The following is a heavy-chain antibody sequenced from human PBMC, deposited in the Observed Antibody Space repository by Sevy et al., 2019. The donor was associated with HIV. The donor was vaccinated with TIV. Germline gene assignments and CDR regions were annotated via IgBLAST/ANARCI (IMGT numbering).Heavy chain of an antibody. D-gene: IGHD4-17*01. J-gene: IGHJ4*02. CDR2: INHSGST. CDR3: AGMTTVDY. Sequence: SETLSLTCAVYGGSFSGYYRSWIRQPPGKGLEWIGEINHSGSTNYNPSLKSRVTISVDTSKNQFSLKLSSVTAADTAVYYCAGMTTVDYWGQGTLVTVSS. CDR1: GGSFSGYY. V-gene: IGHV4-34*01.